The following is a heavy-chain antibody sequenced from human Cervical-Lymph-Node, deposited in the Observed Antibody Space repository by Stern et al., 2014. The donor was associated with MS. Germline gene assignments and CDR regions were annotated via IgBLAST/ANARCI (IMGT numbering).Heavy chain of an antibody. V-gene: IGHV1-24*01. D-gene: IGHD2-21*02. J-gene: IGHJ6*02. CDR3: ATHRGRVTYYYGLDV. CDR1: GYTLTEMS. CDR2: YDPQHGET. Sequence: QMQLVQSGAEVKKPGASVKVSCKVPGYTLTEMSMHWVRQAPGKGLEWMGGYDPQHGETVYAQKTQGRVTMAEDRSTDTAYMELTSLRSDDTAVYYCATHRGRVTYYYGLDVWGQGTTVTVSS.